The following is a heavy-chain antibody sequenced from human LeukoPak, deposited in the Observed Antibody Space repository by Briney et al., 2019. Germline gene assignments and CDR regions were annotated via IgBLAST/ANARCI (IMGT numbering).Heavy chain of an antibody. J-gene: IGHJ3*02. CDR1: GGSFSGYY. V-gene: IGHV4-34*01. D-gene: IGHD3-22*01. CDR3: ASGGNYYDPHDAFDI. Sequence: SETLSLTCAVYGGSFSGYYWSWIRQPPGKGLEWIGEINHSGSTNYNPSLKSRVTISVDTSKNQFSLKLSSVTAADTAVYYCASGGNYYDPHDAFDIWGQGTMVTVSS. CDR2: INHSGST.